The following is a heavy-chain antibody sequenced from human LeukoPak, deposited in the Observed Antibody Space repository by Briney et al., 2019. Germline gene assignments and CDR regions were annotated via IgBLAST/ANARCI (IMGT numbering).Heavy chain of an antibody. CDR1: GFTFSSYA. Sequence: PGGSLRLSCAASGFTFSSYAMSWVRQAPGKGLEWVSDISGSGGITNYADSVKGRFIISRDSSKETLDLQMNSLRVEDTAVYYCAKLGSSWYYFDYWGQGTLVTVSS. V-gene: IGHV3-23*01. CDR3: AKLGSSWYYFDY. CDR2: ISGSGGIT. D-gene: IGHD6-13*01. J-gene: IGHJ4*02.